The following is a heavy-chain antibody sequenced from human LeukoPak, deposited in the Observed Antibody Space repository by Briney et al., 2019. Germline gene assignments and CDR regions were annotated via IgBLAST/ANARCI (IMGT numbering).Heavy chain of an antibody. J-gene: IGHJ3*02. Sequence: PGGSLRLSCAASGFTFSNYAMTWVRQAPGKGLEWVSTSVSAVSTYYANSVKGRFTISRDNSKNTLHLQMNSLRPEDTAVYYCGRDTVGYGGAFDIWGQGTMVTVSS. D-gene: IGHD5-18*01. V-gene: IGHV3-23*01. CDR1: GFTFSNYA. CDR2: SVSAVST. CDR3: GRDTVGYGGAFDI.